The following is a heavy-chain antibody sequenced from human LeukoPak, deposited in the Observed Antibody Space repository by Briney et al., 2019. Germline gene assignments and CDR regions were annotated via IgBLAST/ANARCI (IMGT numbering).Heavy chain of an antibody. CDR3: ARVGRGDGHYFDY. V-gene: IGHV4-59*01. J-gene: IGHJ4*02. Sequence: SETPSLTCTVSGGSISSYYWSWIRQPPGKGLEWIGYIYYSGSTNYNPSLKSRVTISVDTSKNQFSLKLSSVTAADTAVYYCARVGRGDGHYFDYRGQGTLVTVSS. CDR2: IYYSGST. CDR1: GGSISSYY. D-gene: IGHD2-21*02.